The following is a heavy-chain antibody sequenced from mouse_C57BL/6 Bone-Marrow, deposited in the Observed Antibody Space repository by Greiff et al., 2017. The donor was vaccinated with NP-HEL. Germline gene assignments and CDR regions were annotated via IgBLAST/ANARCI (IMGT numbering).Heavy chain of an antibody. CDR3: ARRGGIYYGSSYWFAY. D-gene: IGHD1-1*01. CDR1: GYTFTDYY. Sequence: EVQLQQSGPELVKPGASVKISCKASGYTFTDYYMNWVKQSHGKSLEWIGDINPNNGGTSYNQKFKGKATLTVDKSSSTAYMELRGLTSEDSAVYYCARRGGIYYGSSYWFAYWGQGTLVTVSA. J-gene: IGHJ3*01. V-gene: IGHV1-26*01. CDR2: INPNNGGT.